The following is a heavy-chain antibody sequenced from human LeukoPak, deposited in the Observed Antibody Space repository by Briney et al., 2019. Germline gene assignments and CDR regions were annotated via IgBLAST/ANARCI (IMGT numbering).Heavy chain of an antibody. J-gene: IGHJ4*02. V-gene: IGHV3-23*01. Sequence: PGGSLRLSCAASGFTFTSCAMNWVRQAPGMELEWVSRISGSGGSTYYADSVKGRFTLSRDNSKNTVYLQMNSLRAEDTAVYYCARRRAEDYNDYVYFDYWGQGTLVTVSS. CDR1: GFTFTSCA. CDR2: ISGSGGST. CDR3: ARRRAEDYNDYVYFDY. D-gene: IGHD4-11*01.